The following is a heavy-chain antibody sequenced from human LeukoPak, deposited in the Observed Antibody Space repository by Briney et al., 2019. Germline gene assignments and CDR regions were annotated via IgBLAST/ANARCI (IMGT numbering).Heavy chain of an antibody. J-gene: IGHJ6*03. CDR3: ARDRESYYYMDV. CDR1: GFTFSRYN. V-gene: IGHV3-21*01. D-gene: IGHD3-10*01. Sequence: GGSLRLSCAASGFTFSRYNMNWVRQAPGKGLEWVSSISTSSSYIYYADSLKGRFTVSRDNARNSLYLQMNSLRAEDTAVYYCARDRESYYYMDVWGKGTTVTISS. CDR2: ISTSSSYI.